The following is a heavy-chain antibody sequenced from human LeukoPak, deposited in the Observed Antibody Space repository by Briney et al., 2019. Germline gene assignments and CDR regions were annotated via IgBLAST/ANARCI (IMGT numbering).Heavy chain of an antibody. CDR1: GLTFDNAW. V-gene: IGHV3-15*01. Sequence: AGGSLRLSCVVSGLTFDNAWMSWVRQAPGKGLEWVGRIKSKNVGETTEYAAPVQGRFTISRDDSKNTVHLQMSNLKTEDTAVYYCTTGPGNSGYWGQGPLVPVSS. CDR3: TTGPGNSGY. D-gene: IGHD4-23*01. CDR2: IKSKNVGETT. J-gene: IGHJ4*02.